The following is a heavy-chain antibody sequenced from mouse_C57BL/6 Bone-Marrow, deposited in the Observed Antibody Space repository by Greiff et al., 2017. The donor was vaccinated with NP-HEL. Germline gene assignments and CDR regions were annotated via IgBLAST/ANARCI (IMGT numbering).Heavy chain of an antibody. CDR3: ARQDGYHWYFDV. CDR1: GFTFSSYG. CDR2: ISSGGSYT. Sequence: EVKLMESGGDLVKPGGSLKLSCAASGFTFSSYGMSWVRQTPDKRLEWVATISSGGSYTYYPDSVKGRFTISRDNAKNTLYLLMSSLKSEDTAMYYCARQDGYHWYFDVWGTGTTVTVSS. J-gene: IGHJ1*03. V-gene: IGHV5-6*01. D-gene: IGHD2-3*01.